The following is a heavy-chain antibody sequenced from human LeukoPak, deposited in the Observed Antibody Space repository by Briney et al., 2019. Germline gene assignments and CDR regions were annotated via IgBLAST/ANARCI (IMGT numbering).Heavy chain of an antibody. V-gene: IGHV3-21*01. Sequence: PGGSLRLSCAASGFTFSSYSMNWVRQAPGKGLEWVSSISSSSSYIYYADSVKGRFTISRDNAKNSLYLQVNSLRAEDTAVYYCARDKQWLVPAFDYWGQGTLVTVSS. CDR3: ARDKQWLVPAFDY. CDR1: GFTFSSYS. D-gene: IGHD6-19*01. CDR2: ISSSSSYI. J-gene: IGHJ4*02.